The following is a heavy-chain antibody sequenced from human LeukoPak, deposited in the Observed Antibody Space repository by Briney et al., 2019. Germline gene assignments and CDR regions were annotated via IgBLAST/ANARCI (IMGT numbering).Heavy chain of an antibody. Sequence: SETLSLTCTVSGGSISSNSYYWGWIRQPPGKGLEWIGSIYYSASTYYNPSLKSRLTMSVDTSKNQFSLKLSSVTAADTAVYYCARENDYGDYVDYWGQGTLVTVSS. CDR1: GGSISSNSYY. CDR2: IYYSAST. CDR3: ARENDYGDYVDY. D-gene: IGHD4-17*01. J-gene: IGHJ4*02. V-gene: IGHV4-39*07.